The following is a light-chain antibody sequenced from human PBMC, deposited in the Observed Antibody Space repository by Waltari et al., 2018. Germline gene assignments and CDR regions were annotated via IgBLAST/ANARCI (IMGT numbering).Light chain of an antibody. CDR2: DAS. J-gene: IGKJ4*01. Sequence: EIVLTQSPATLSLSPGERATLSCRASQSVGNYLAWYQQKPGQAPRLLFYDASNRATGIPARFSGSGSGTDFTLTISSLEPEDFVVYYCQQRSNWSPALTFGGGTKVEIK. CDR3: QQRSNWSPALT. CDR1: QSVGNY. V-gene: IGKV3-11*01.